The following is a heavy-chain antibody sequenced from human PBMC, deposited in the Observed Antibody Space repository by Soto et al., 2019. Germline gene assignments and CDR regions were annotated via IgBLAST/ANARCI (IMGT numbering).Heavy chain of an antibody. V-gene: IGHV4-4*07. CDR3: ARENSGFWGGYFDS. J-gene: IGHJ4*02. CDR1: DGSISTYY. Sequence: SETLSLTCTFSDGSISTYYWSCIRQPAGKELEWIGHVFTSGTTNYTPSLKSRVSMSLDTAKNQFSLKLRSVTAADTAVYYCARENSGFWGGYFDSGGQGKLVTV. CDR2: VFTSGTT. D-gene: IGHD3-3*01.